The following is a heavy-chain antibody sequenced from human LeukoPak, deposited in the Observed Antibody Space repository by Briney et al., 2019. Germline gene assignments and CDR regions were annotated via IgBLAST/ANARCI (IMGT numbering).Heavy chain of an antibody. CDR2: ISYDGSNK. Sequence: GRSLRLSCAASGFTFSSYGMHWVRQAPGKGLEWVSAISYDGSNKYYADSVKGRFNIYRDNSKNPLYLQMNSLRAEDTAVYYCAKLISPYDYWGQETLVLVSS. CDR3: AKLISPYDY. CDR1: GFTFSSYG. J-gene: IGHJ4*02. V-gene: IGHV3-30*18.